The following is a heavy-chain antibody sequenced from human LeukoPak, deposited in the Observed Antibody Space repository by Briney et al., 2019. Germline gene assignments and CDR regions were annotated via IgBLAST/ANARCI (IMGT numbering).Heavy chain of an antibody. Sequence: GGSLRLSCTVSGFTLSSYEVSWIRQAPGKGLEWVSSIDYDGGSGHYADSVKGRFTISRDNSNNTLFLHLNSLRGEDTAVYYCTGNSGWYGISWGQGTLVTVSS. CDR2: IDYDGGSG. D-gene: IGHD6-19*01. J-gene: IGHJ4*02. CDR1: GFTLSSYE. V-gene: IGHV3-23*01. CDR3: TGNSGWYGIS.